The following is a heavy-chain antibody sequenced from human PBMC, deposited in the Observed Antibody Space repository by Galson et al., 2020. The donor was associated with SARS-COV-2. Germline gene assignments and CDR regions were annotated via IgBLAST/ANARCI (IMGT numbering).Heavy chain of an antibody. V-gene: IGHV5-51*01. J-gene: IGHJ4*02. CDR3: ARPKGWSSPYYLDY. Sequence: KIGESLKISCKGSGYTFTTYWIGWVRQMPGKGLEWMGIIYPGDSDTRYSPSFQGQVTISADKSISTAYLQWSSLKASDTAVYYCARPKGWSSPYYLDYWGQGTLVTVSS. CDR1: GYTFTTYW. CDR2: IYPGDSDT. D-gene: IGHD3-3*01.